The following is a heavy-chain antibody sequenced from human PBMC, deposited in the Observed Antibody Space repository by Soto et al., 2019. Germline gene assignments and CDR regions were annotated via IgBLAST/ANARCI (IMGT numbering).Heavy chain of an antibody. CDR1: GGSTSSYY. CDR3: AGTPRY. J-gene: IGHJ4*02. D-gene: IGHD2-15*01. CDR2: IYYSGST. V-gene: IGHV4-59*01. Sequence: SETLSLTCSVSGGSTSSYYWSWIRQPPGKGLEWIGYIYYSGSTDYSPSLKSRVTMSIDTSQNQVSLKLTSVTTADTAVYYCAGTPRYRGQGTLVTGSS.